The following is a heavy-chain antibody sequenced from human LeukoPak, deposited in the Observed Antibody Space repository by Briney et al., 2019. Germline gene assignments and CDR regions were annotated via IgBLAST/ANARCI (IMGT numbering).Heavy chain of an antibody. V-gene: IGHV3-7*01. Sequence: GGSLRLSCAASGFTFSSYWTSWVRQAPGKGLEWVANIKQDGSEKYYVDSVKGRFTISRDNAKNSLYLQMNSLRAEDTAVYYCARGRPLDYGGNSIYFDYWGQGTLVTVSS. CDR3: ARGRPLDYGGNSIYFDY. D-gene: IGHD4-23*01. J-gene: IGHJ4*02. CDR2: IKQDGSEK. CDR1: GFTFSSYW.